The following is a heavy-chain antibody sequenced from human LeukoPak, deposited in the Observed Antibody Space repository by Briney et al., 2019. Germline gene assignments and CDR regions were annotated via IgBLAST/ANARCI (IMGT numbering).Heavy chain of an antibody. V-gene: IGHV1-18*01. CDR2: ISAYNGNT. CDR3: ARDLYGDSDFDY. Sequence: ASVKVSCKASGYTFTSYGISWVRQAPGQGLEWMGWISAYNGNTNYAQKLQGRVTITTDTSTSTAYMELRSLRSDDTAVYYCARDLYGDSDFDYWGQGTLVTVSS. D-gene: IGHD4-17*01. J-gene: IGHJ4*02. CDR1: GYTFTSYG.